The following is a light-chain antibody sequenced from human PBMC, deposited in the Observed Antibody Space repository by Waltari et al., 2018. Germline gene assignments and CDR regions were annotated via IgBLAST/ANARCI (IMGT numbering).Light chain of an antibody. Sequence: SSELTQDPALSVALGQTVRITCQGDSLRSYYASWYQQKPGQAPVLVIYGKNTRPSGIPDRFSGSSSGNTASLTITGAQAEDEADYYGNSRDSSGNHLVFGGGTKLTVL. CDR2: GKN. CDR3: NSRDSSGNHLV. CDR1: SLRSYY. V-gene: IGLV3-19*01. J-gene: IGLJ2*01.